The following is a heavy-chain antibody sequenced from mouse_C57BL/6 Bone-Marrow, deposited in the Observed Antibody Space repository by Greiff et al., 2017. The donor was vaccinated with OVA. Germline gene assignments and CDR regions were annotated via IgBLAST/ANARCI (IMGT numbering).Heavy chain of an antibody. CDR2: IDPETGGT. CDR3: TSSCSSYGDFDY. Sequence: QVQLQQSGAELVRPGASVTLSCKASGYTFTDYEMHWVKQTPVHGLEWIGAIDPETGGTAYNQKFQGKAILTADKSSSTAYMELRSLTSEDSAVXYCTSSCSSYGDFDYWDQGTALTVSS. J-gene: IGHJ2*01. CDR1: GYTFTDYE. D-gene: IGHD1-1*01. V-gene: IGHV1-15*01.